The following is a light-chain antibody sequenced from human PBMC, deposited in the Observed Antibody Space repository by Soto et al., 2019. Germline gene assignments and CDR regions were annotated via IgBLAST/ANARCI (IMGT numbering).Light chain of an antibody. J-gene: IGKJ4*01. CDR1: QGIAPY. Sequence: DVQMTQSPSSLSAFVGDRVTITCRASQGIAPYLAWFQQKPGKVPKLLIYATSTLQSGVPSRFSGSGSGTNFTLTINSLQLEDVETYYCQKYNSPPLTFGGGTKVDIK. CDR2: ATS. CDR3: QKYNSPPLT. V-gene: IGKV1-27*01.